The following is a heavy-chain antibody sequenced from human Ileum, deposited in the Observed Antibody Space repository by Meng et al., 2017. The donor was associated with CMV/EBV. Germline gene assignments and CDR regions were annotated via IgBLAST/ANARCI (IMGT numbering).Heavy chain of an antibody. CDR1: GFTFSNYA. CDR2: TLFDGSDN. V-gene: IGHV3-30*02. J-gene: IGHJ4*02. D-gene: IGHD2-21*01. Sequence: GESLKISCAASGFTFSNYAMHWVRQAPGKGLEWVTFTLFDGSDNHYRDSVKGRFTISRDNSKNTLYLQMNSLRAEDTAVYYCAKDRSYCGGDCYSYYFDYWGQGTLVTVSS. CDR3: AKDRSYCGGDCYSYYFDY.